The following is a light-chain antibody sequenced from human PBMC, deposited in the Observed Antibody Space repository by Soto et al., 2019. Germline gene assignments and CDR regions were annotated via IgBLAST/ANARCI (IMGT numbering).Light chain of an antibody. Sequence: VLTQPPSVSEAPRQRVTISCSGSSSNIGNNAVNWYQQLPGKAPKLLIYYDDLLPSGVSDRFSGSKSGTSASLAISGLQSEDEADYYCAAWDDSLNALVFGGGTKLTVL. CDR2: YDD. CDR1: SSNIGNNA. J-gene: IGLJ2*01. CDR3: AAWDDSLNALV. V-gene: IGLV1-36*01.